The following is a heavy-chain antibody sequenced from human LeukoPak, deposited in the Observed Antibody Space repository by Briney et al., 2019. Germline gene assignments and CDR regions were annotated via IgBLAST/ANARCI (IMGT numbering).Heavy chain of an antibody. J-gene: IGHJ6*02. CDR2: INEDGSIT. Sequence: GGSLRLSCAVSGFTFRTYWMHWVRQVPGEGLVWVSRINEDGSITNYADSVKGRFSISRDNAKNTLYLQMNSLRAEDTAVYYCARDSYGSGSHSHYYGMDVWGQGTTVTVSS. D-gene: IGHD3-10*01. CDR1: GFTFRTYW. CDR3: ARDSYGSGSHSHYYGMDV. V-gene: IGHV3-74*01.